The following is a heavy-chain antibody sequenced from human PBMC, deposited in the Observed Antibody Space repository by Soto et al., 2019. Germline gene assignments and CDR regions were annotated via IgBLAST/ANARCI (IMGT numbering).Heavy chain of an antibody. D-gene: IGHD4-4*01. CDR3: SRSRSNYDDYGMDV. CDR2: IMPIFGAA. CDR1: GRTFSSYA. Sequence: KASCRAPGRTFSSYALGWVRPAPGQGLEHMGGIMPIFGAANYAQKCQGRVKITADKSASTAYMEPSSLRSEDTAGYYCSRSRSNYDDYGMDVWG. J-gene: IGHJ6*01. V-gene: IGHV1-69*06.